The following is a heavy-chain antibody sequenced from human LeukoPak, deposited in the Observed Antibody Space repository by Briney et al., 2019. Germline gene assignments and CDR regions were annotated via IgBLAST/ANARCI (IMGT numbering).Heavy chain of an antibody. CDR3: GKRELWHGSGEDA. V-gene: IGHV3-21*01. Sequence: GGSLRLSCAASGFTFSNYNMNWVRQAPGKGLEWVSSISGYSNYIYYADSVKGRFTISRDNAKNSLYLQMNSLRAEDTAVYYCGKRELWHGSGEDAWGQGTTVTVSS. CDR1: GFTFSNYN. CDR2: ISGYSNYI. J-gene: IGHJ6*02. D-gene: IGHD3-10*01.